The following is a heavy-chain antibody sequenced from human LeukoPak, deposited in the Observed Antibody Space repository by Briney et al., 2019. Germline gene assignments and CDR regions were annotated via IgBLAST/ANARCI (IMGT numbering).Heavy chain of an antibody. J-gene: IGHJ5*02. D-gene: IGHD1-20*01. Sequence: GPSLKASGKASGNTSTGNYMHGVGRAPGQGLEWWGGINPNSGGTNYAQKFQGRVTMTRDTSISTAYMELSRLRSDDTAVYYCARQYNWNPMIWFDPWGQGTLVTVSS. CDR3: ARQYNWNPMIWFDP. CDR1: GNTSTGNY. CDR2: INPNSGGT. V-gene: IGHV1-2*02.